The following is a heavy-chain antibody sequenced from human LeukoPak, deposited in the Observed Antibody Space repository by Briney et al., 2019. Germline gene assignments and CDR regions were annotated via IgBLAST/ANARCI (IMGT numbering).Heavy chain of an antibody. CDR2: IYHSGST. J-gene: IGHJ5*02. CDR1: GGSISSGGYY. V-gene: IGHV4-30-2*01. Sequence: SETLSLTFTVSGGSISSGGYYWSWIRQPPGKGLEWIGYIYHSGSTYYNPSLKSRVTISVDRSKNQFSLKLSSVTAADTAVYYCARVVPAATGENWFDPWGQGTLVTVSS. D-gene: IGHD2-2*01. CDR3: ARVVPAATGENWFDP.